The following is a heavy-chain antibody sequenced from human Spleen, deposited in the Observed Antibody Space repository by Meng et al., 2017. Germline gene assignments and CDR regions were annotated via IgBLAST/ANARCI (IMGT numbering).Heavy chain of an antibody. CDR3: AKARTHILAGTHCLFDS. D-gene: IGHD5-12*01. CDR1: GFTFDDYA. V-gene: IGHV3-9*01. CDR2: ISWNSGSI. Sequence: GGSLRLSCEASGFTFDDYAVHWVRHLPGKGLEWVSGISWNSGSIEYADSVKGRFTISRDNAKNSLYLQMNSLRPEDTALYYCAKARTHILAGTHCLFDSWGQGTLVTVSS. J-gene: IGHJ4*02.